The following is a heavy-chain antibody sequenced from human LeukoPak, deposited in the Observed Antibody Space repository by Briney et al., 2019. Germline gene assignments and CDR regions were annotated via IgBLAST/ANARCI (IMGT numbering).Heavy chain of an antibody. V-gene: IGHV3-30*18. Sequence: AGSLRLSCAASGFTFSSYGMHWVRQAPGKGLEWVAAISDDGSNKYYADSVKGRFTISRDNSKNTVYLQMNSLRAEDTAVYYCAKDLENYYDSSGYVDYWGQGTLVTVSS. CDR2: ISDDGSNK. J-gene: IGHJ4*02. CDR1: GFTFSSYG. D-gene: IGHD3-22*01. CDR3: AKDLENYYDSSGYVDY.